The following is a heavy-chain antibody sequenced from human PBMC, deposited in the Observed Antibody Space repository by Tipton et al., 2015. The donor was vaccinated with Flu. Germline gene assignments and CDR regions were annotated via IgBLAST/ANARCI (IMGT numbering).Heavy chain of an antibody. Sequence: TLSLTCTVSGDSMRSYYWSWIRQPAGKGLEWIGRIYTSGSTYYNPSLKSRVSMSIDTSKHQFSLKLSSVTAADTAVYYCARGSGSGTYVIFDYWGQGTLVTVSS. CDR2: IYTSGST. J-gene: IGHJ4*02. D-gene: IGHD3-10*01. CDR3: ARGSGSGTYVIFDY. CDR1: GDSMRSYY. V-gene: IGHV4-4*07.